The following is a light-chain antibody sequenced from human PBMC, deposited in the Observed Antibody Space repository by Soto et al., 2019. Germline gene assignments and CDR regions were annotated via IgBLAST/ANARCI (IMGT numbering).Light chain of an antibody. CDR2: EDN. Sequence: SALTQPPSVSAAPGQKVTFSCSGSSSNIGKNYVSWYQQVPGTAPKLLIYEDNKRRSGIPDRFSGSKSGTSATLGITGLQTGDEADYYCGTWDSSLRVFVFGTGTKVTVL. CDR3: GTWDSSLRVFV. CDR1: SSNIGKNY. J-gene: IGLJ1*01. V-gene: IGLV1-51*02.